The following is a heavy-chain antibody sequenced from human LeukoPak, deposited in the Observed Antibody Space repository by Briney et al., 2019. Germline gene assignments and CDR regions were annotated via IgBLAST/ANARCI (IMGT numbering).Heavy chain of an antibody. D-gene: IGHD1-26*01. Sequence: ASVKVSCKVSGYTFTDYYMHWVQQAPGKGLEWMGLVDPEGGETIYAEKFQGRVTITADTSTDTAYMELSSLRSEDTAVYYCATSDQVGATMNDYWGQGTLVTVSS. CDR3: ATSDQVGATMNDY. CDR2: VDPEGGET. V-gene: IGHV1-69-2*01. J-gene: IGHJ4*02. CDR1: GYTFTDYY.